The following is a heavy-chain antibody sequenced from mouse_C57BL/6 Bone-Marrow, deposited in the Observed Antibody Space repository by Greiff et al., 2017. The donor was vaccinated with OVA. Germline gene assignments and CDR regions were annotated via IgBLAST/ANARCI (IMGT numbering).Heavy chain of an antibody. CDR1: GYTFTDYY. V-gene: IGHV1-26*01. CDR3: ARAPSYYSNYVAY. D-gene: IGHD2-5*01. Sequence: EVQLQQSGPELVKPGASVKISCKASGYTFTDYYMNWVKQSHGKSLEWIGDINPNNGGTSYNQKFKGKATLTVDKSSSTAYMELRSLTSEDSAVYYCARAPSYYSNYVAYWGQGTLVTVSA. J-gene: IGHJ3*01. CDR2: INPNNGGT.